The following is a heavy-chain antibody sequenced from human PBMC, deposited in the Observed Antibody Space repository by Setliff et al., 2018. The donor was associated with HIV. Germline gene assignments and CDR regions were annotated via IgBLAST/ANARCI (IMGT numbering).Heavy chain of an antibody. J-gene: IGHJ3*02. D-gene: IGHD2-15*01. CDR3: AREGYCSGGSCQRVNSAFDI. CDR1: GASINSDAYY. CDR2: IYYSGTT. V-gene: IGHV4-31*03. Sequence: LTCTVSGASINSDAYYWSWIRQHPGRGLEWIGYIYYSGTTYYNPSLRSRVAISMDTSKNHFSLNLNSVTAADTAVYYCAREGYCSGGSCQRVNSAFDIWGLGTLVTVSS.